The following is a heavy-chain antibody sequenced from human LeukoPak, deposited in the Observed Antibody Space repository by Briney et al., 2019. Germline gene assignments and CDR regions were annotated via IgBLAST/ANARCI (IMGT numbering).Heavy chain of an antibody. Sequence: SETLSLTCTVSGGSITSYFWNWIRQPPGKGLEWIRFIYYSGSTNYNPSLKSRVTISVDTSKNQFSLKPTSVTATDTAVYYCARALYRDNWFDPWGQGTLVTVSS. CDR3: ARALYRDNWFDP. J-gene: IGHJ5*02. CDR2: IYYSGST. V-gene: IGHV4-59*01. CDR1: GGSITSYF. D-gene: IGHD1-26*01.